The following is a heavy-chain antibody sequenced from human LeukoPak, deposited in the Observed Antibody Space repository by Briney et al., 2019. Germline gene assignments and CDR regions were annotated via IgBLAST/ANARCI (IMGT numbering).Heavy chain of an antibody. CDR3: ARDFHYSDSSGYYFDAFEI. D-gene: IGHD3-22*01. CDR1: GGSISSYY. V-gene: IGHV4-59*01. J-gene: IGHJ3*02. CDR2: IHYTGST. Sequence: TSETLSLTCTVSGGSISSYYWSWIRQSPGKGLECIGYIHYTGSTNYNPSLKSRVTISVDTSKNQFSLNLSSVTAADTAVYYCARDFHYSDSSGYYFDAFEIWGQGTMVTVSP.